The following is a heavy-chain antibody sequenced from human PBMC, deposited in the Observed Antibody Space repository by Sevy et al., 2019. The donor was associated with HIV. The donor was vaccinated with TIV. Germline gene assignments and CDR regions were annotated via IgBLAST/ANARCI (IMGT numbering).Heavy chain of an antibody. J-gene: IGHJ3*02. CDR3: ARGGGYFDDGFDI. CDR2: IYTSGST. CDR1: GGSISSYY. Sequence: SETLSLTCTVSGGSISSYYCSWIRQPAGKGLEWIGRIYTSGSTNYNPSLKSRVTMSVDTSKKQFSLNLSSVTAADTAVYYCARGGGYFDDGFDIWGQWTMVTVSS. D-gene: IGHD3-10*01. V-gene: IGHV4-4*07.